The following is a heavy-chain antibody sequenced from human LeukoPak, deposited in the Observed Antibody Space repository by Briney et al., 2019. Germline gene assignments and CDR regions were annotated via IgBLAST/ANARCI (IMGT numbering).Heavy chain of an antibody. Sequence: GGSLRLSCAASGFTFSTHAMVWLRQAPGKGLEWVSGISASGASTYSADSVKGRFTISRDNSKNTLYLQLKSLRAEDKAAYYCARHYYASQSPFDCWGQGTLVTVSS. CDR3: ARHYYASQSPFDC. CDR2: ISASGAST. D-gene: IGHD3-10*01. V-gene: IGHV3-23*01. CDR1: GFTFSTHA. J-gene: IGHJ4*02.